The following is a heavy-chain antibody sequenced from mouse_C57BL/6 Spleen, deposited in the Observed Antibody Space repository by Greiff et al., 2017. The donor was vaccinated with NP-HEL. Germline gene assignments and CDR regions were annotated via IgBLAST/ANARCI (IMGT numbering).Heavy chain of an antibody. V-gene: IGHV5-16*01. J-gene: IGHJ1*03. Sequence: EVHLVESEGGLVQPGSSMKLSCTASGFTFSDYYMAWVRQVPEKGLEWVANINYDGSSTYYLDSLKSRFIFSRDNAKNSLYLQMSRLKSEDTATYYCARDGENSPCDYDSWDFGVWGTGTTVTVSS. CDR1: GFTFSDYY. CDR2: INYDGSST. CDR3: ARDGENSPCDYDSWDFGV. D-gene: IGHD2-4*01.